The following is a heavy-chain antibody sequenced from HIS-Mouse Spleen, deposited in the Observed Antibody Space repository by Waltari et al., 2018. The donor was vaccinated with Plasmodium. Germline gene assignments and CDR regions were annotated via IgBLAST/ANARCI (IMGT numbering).Heavy chain of an antibody. Sequence: QVQLVASGGGVVQPGRYLRLSCAAPGFTFSGYAMHWVRQAPGKGLEWVAVISYDGSNKYYADSVKGRFTISRDNSKNTLYLQMNSLRAEDTAVYYCALSGHWGQGTLVTVSS. CDR1: GFTFSGYA. D-gene: IGHD3-10*01. CDR2: ISYDGSNK. CDR3: ALSGH. J-gene: IGHJ4*02. V-gene: IGHV3-30*04.